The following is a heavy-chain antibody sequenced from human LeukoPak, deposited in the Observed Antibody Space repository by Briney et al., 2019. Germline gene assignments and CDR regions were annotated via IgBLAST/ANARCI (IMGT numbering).Heavy chain of an antibody. CDR1: GGSISSSSYY. J-gene: IGHJ3*02. Sequence: SETLSLTCTVAGGSISSSSYYWGWIRQPPGKGLEWIGSIYYSGSTYYNPSLKSRVTISVDTSKNQFSLKLSSVTAADTAVYYCARASGKGYSYARRAFDIWGQGTMVTVSS. V-gene: IGHV4-39*01. D-gene: IGHD5-18*01. CDR2: IYYSGST. CDR3: ARASGKGYSYARRAFDI.